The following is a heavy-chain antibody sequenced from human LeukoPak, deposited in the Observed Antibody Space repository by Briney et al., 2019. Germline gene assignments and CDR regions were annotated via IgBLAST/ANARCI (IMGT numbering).Heavy chain of an antibody. V-gene: IGHV4-34*01. CDR1: GGSFGGHY. J-gene: IGHJ4*02. CDR3: ARGRYVTTRGGAAAGFLDY. D-gene: IGHD6-13*01. Sequence: SETLSLTCAVSGGSFGGHYWNWIRQPPGKGLEWIGEINHGGSTNYNPSLKSRVTISVDTSQNQFSLRLSSVTAADTAVYYCARGRYVTTRGGAAAGFLDYWGQGTLVTVST. CDR2: INHGGST.